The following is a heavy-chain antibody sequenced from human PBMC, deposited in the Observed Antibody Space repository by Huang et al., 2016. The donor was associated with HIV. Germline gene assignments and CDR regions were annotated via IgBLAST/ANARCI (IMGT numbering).Heavy chain of an antibody. CDR1: GGSIRSSDYH. D-gene: IGHD3-10*01. CDR2: IYSKGRT. CDR3: ARHREGPVAYYSGWGSHLNYMDV. V-gene: IGHV4-39*01. Sequence: QLLLQESGPGLVKPSEALALTCAVSGGSIRSSDYHWGWIRQPPGKGLEWIGSIYSKGRTHSSPSLKRRATIAVDTAKNLFFLNLTSMTAADTAVYYCARHREGPVAYYSGWGSHLNYMDVWGRGRTVVVSS. J-gene: IGHJ6*03.